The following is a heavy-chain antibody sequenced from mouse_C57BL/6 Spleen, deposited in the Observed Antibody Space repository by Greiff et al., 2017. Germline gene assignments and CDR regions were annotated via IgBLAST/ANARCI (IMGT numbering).Heavy chain of an antibody. J-gene: IGHJ3*01. CDR2: ISYDGSN. D-gene: IGHD2-2*01. CDR3: AEGDYYGFSWFAY. CDR1: GYSITSGYY. Sequence: ESGPGLVKPSQSLSLTCSVTGYSITSGYYWNWIRQFPGNKLEWMGYISYDGSNNYNPSLKNRISITRDTSKNQFFLKLNSVTTEDTATYYCAEGDYYGFSWFAYWGQGTLVTVSA. V-gene: IGHV3-6*01.